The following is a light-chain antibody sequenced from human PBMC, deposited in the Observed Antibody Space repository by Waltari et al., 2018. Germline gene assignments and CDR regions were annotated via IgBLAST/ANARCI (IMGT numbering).Light chain of an antibody. CDR2: WAS. Sequence: DIVMTQSPDSLAVSLGERATINCKSSQSVLYSSNNKNYLAWYQQKAGQPPKLLIYWASTREAGVPDRFSGSGSGTDFTITNSSLQAEDVAVYYCQQYSSAPAFGQGTKVEIK. CDR3: QQYSSAPA. CDR1: QSVLYSSNNKNY. J-gene: IGKJ1*01. V-gene: IGKV4-1*01.